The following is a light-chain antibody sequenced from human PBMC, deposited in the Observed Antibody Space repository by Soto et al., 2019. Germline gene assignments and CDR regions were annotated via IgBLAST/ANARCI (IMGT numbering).Light chain of an antibody. CDR2: DVT. CDR3: CSYAGSIYV. CDR1: SSDVGGYNY. J-gene: IGLJ1*01. Sequence: VLTQPRSVSGSPGQSVTISCTGTSSDVGGYNYVSWYQQHPGKAPKLMIYDVTKRPSGVPDRFSGSKSGNTASLTISGLQAEDEADYYCCSYAGSIYVFGTGTKVTVL. V-gene: IGLV2-11*01.